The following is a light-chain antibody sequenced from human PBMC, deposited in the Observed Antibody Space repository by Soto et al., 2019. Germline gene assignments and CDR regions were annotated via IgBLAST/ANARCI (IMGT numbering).Light chain of an antibody. CDR1: QNVANY. CDR3: QQYGSSPSWT. J-gene: IGKJ1*01. V-gene: IGKV3-11*01. CDR2: ESS. Sequence: EIVLTQSPATLSLSPGERATLSCRASQNVANYLDWYQQKPGQAPRLLIYESSNRATGIAARFSGSGSGTDFTLTISSLEPEDFAVYYCQQYGSSPSWTFDQGTKVDIK.